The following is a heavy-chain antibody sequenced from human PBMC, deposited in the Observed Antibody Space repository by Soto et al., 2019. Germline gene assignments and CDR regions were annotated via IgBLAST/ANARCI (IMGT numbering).Heavy chain of an antibody. V-gene: IGHV1-46*01. CDR2: INPSGGST. J-gene: IGHJ4*02. Sequence: ASVKVSFKASGYTFTSYYMHWVRQAPGQGLEWMGMINPSGGSTSCAQKFQGRVTMTRDTSTSTVYMELSSLRSEDTAVYYCARDLPFEGLGPRDYFDYWGQGTLVTVSS. CDR1: GYTFTSYY. CDR3: ARDLPFEGLGPRDYFDY. D-gene: IGHD1-26*01.